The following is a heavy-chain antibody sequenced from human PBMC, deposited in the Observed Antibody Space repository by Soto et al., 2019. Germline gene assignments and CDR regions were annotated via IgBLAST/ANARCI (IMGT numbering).Heavy chain of an antibody. V-gene: IGHV1-69*01. CDR1: GGTFSSYA. CDR3: ARRGGSYAGDDYFDY. J-gene: IGHJ4*02. CDR2: IIPIFGTA. D-gene: IGHD1-26*01. Sequence: QVQLVQSGAEVKKTGSSVKVSCKASGGTFSSYAISWVRQAPGQGLEWMGGIIPIFGTANYAQTFQGRVTITADESTSTAYMELSSLRSEDTAVYYCARRGGSYAGDDYFDYWGQGTLVTVSS.